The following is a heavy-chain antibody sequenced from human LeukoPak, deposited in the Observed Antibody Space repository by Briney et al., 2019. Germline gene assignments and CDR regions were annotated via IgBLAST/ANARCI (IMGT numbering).Heavy chain of an antibody. D-gene: IGHD6-13*01. CDR1: GFTFSTYW. Sequence: PGGSLSLSCAASGFTFSTYWMSWVRQAPGKGLEWVANIKQDGSEKYYVDSVKGRFTISRDNAKNSLYLQMNSLRAEDTAMYYCARDSAGNDYWGQGTLVTVSP. CDR3: ARDSAGNDY. CDR2: IKQDGSEK. V-gene: IGHV3-7*01. J-gene: IGHJ4*02.